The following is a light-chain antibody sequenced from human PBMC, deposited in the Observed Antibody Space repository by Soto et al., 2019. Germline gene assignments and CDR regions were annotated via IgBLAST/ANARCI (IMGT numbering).Light chain of an antibody. V-gene: IGLV2-14*03. CDR2: DVS. CDR3: SSYTSGSTRVV. J-gene: IGLJ2*01. CDR1: SSDVGGYNY. Sequence: QSVLTQPASVSGSPGQSITISCTGTSSDVGGYNYVSWYQQHPGKAPKVMIYDVSKRPSGISNRFSGSKSGNTASLTSSGLQIEDEADYYCSSYTSGSTRVVFGGGIKLTVL.